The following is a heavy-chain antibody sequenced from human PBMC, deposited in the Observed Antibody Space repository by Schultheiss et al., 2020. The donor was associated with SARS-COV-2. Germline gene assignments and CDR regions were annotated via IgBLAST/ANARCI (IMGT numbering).Heavy chain of an antibody. Sequence: SETLSLTCAISGDRVSTTSVAWNWIRQSPSRGLEWLGRTYYRSKWSSDYAPSVKTRVTINPDTSSNQFSLQLNSVTPEDTAVYYCARENNGRSDYWGQGTLVTVSS. CDR1: GDRVSTTSVA. CDR2: TYYRSKWSS. J-gene: IGHJ4*02. V-gene: IGHV6-1*01. CDR3: ARENNGRSDY. D-gene: IGHD1/OR15-1a*01.